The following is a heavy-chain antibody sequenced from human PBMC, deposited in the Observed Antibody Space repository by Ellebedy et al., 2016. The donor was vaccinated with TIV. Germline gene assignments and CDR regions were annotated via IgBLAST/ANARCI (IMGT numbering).Heavy chain of an antibody. J-gene: IGHJ5*02. CDR2: ISSSSSYI. CDR3: ASGYDFWSGYMAAGFDP. CDR1: GFTFSSYS. Sequence: GESLKISCAASGFTFSSYSMNWVRQAPGKGLEWVSSISSSSSYIYYADSVKGRFNISRDNAKNSLYLQMNSLRAEDTAVYYCASGYDFWSGYMAAGFDPWGQGTLVTVSS. V-gene: IGHV3-21*01. D-gene: IGHD3-3*01.